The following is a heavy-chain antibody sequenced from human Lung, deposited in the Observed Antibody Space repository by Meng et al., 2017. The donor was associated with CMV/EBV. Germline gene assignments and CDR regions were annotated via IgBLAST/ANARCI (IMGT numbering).Heavy chain of an antibody. CDR2: TYYRSKWYH. J-gene: IGHJ4*02. V-gene: IGHV6-1*01. CDR1: GDIVSSNSAA. Sequence: QVPVQQSGPGLVKPSPTPSLTCAISGDIVSSNSAAWHWIGQSPSRGLEWLGRTYYRSKWYHEYAVSVKSRITISPDTPKNQFSLQLNSMTPEDTAVYYCARGINGGCGDWGQGTLVTVSS. CDR3: ARGINGGCGD. D-gene: IGHD4-23*01.